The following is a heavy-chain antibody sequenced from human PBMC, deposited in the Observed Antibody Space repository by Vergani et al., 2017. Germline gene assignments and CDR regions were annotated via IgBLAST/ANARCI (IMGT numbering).Heavy chain of an antibody. V-gene: IGHV3-23*01. Sequence: EVQLLESGGGLVQPGGSLRLSCAASGFTFSSYAMSWVRQAPGKGLEWVSAISGSGGSTYYADSVKGRFTISRDNSKNTLYLQMNSLRAEDTAVYYCARDLPLTYSGSYWGGYYFDYWGQGTLVTVSS. CDR1: GFTFSSYA. D-gene: IGHD1-26*01. CDR2: ISGSGGST. CDR3: ARDLPLTYSGSYWGGYYFDY. J-gene: IGHJ4*02.